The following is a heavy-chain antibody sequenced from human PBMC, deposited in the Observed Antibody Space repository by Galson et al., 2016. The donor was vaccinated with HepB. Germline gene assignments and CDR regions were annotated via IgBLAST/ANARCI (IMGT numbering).Heavy chain of an antibody. CDR1: GGSLSGYY. D-gene: IGHD5-12*01. J-gene: IGHJ5*02. CDR2: INHRGST. V-gene: IGHV4-34*01. Sequence: SETLSLTCVVYGGSLSGYYWSWIRQPPGKGLEWIGEINHRGSTTYNPSLKSRVTISVDTSKNQISLKLTSVTAADTAVYFCARIDIVATNFFDPWGQGTLVTVSS. CDR3: ARIDIVATNFFDP.